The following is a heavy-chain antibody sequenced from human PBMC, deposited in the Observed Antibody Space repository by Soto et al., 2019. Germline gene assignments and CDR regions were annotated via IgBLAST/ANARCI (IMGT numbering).Heavy chain of an antibody. V-gene: IGHV3-23*01. J-gene: IGHJ4*02. D-gene: IGHD6-13*01. CDR2: ISGSGGST. Sequence: GGSLRLSCAASGFTFVTYAMSWVRQAPGKGLEWVSGISGSGGSTYYADSVKGRFTISRDNSKNTLYVQMNSLRAEDTAVYYCVKDRIEWQLAKYFDYWGQG. CDR3: VKDRIEWQLAKYFDY. CDR1: GFTFVTYA.